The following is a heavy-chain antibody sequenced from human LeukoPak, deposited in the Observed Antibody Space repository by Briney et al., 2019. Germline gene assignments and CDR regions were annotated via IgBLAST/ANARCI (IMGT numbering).Heavy chain of an antibody. J-gene: IGHJ4*02. CDR1: GGSISSSY. CDR3: ARLQYTGSYYPDY. CDR2: IYGSGST. D-gene: IGHD1-26*01. Sequence: SETLSLTCTVSGGSISSSYWNWIRQPPGKGLEWIGYIYGSGSTNYNPSLKSRVTISVDTSKNLFSLKLSSVTAADTAVYYCARLQYTGSYYPDYWGQGILVTVSS. V-gene: IGHV4-59*08.